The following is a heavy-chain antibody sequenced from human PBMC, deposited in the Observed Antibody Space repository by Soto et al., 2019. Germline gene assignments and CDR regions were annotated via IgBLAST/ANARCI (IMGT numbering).Heavy chain of an antibody. V-gene: IGHV3-74*01. CDR1: GFTFGSYW. CDR2: IRSDGSST. J-gene: IGHJ4*02. CDR3: AREDFAAACGF. Sequence: HPGGSLRLSCAASGFTFGSYWMHWVGQGPGKGLVWASRIRSDGSSTSYADSVKGRFTISRDNAKNTLYLQMNSLRAEDTAVYYCAREDFAAACGFWGQGTLVTVSS. D-gene: IGHD6-13*01.